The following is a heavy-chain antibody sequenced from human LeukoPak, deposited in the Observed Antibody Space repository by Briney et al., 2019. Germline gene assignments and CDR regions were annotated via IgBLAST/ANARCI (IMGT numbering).Heavy chain of an antibody. J-gene: IGHJ6*03. CDR2: IYYSGST. CDR3: ARVARDLDYYYMDV. CDR1: GGSISSYY. D-gene: IGHD5-12*01. V-gene: IGHV4-59*01. Sequence: PSETLSLTCTVSGGSISSYYWSWIRQPPGKGLDWIGYIYYSGSTNYNPSLKSRVTISVDTSKNQFSLKLSSVTAADTSVYYCARVARDLDYYYMDVWGKGTTVTVSS.